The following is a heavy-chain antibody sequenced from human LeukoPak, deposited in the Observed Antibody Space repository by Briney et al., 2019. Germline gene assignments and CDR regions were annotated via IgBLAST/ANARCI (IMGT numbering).Heavy chain of an antibody. V-gene: IGHV3-23*01. CDR2: ISGSGGST. CDR3: AKPALYDSSGYYFGDNAFDI. CDR1: GFTFTNAW. J-gene: IGHJ3*02. D-gene: IGHD3-22*01. Sequence: GGSLRLSCVDSGFTFTNAWMSWVRQAPGKGLEWVSAISGSGGSTYYADSVKGRFTISRDNSKNTLYLQMNSLRAEDTAVYYCAKPALYDSSGYYFGDNAFDIWGQGTMVTVSS.